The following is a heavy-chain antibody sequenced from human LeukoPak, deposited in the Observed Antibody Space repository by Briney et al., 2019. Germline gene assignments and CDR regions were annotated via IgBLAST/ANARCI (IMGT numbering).Heavy chain of an antibody. D-gene: IGHD3-16*01. CDR2: ISGSGGST. V-gene: IGHV3-23*01. Sequence: PGGSLRLSCAASGFTFSSYEMNWVRQAPGKGLEWVSAISGSGGSTYYADSVKGRFTISRDNSKNTLYLQMNSLRAEDTAVYYCAKEGTHHVGGRFDYWGQGTLVTVSS. CDR3: AKEGTHHVGGRFDY. CDR1: GFTFSSYE. J-gene: IGHJ4*02.